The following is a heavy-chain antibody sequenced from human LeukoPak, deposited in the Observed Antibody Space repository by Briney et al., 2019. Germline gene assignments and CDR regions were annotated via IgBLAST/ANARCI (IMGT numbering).Heavy chain of an antibody. J-gene: IGHJ5*02. CDR2: INPNSGGT. CDR1: GYTFTGYY. V-gene: IGHV1-2*06. D-gene: IGHD4-23*01. CDR3: ATRRFGGFKTGWFDP. Sequence: ASVKVSCKASGYTFTGYYIHWVRQAPGQGLEWMGRINPNSGGTNYAQKFQGRVTMTRDTSISTAYMELSRLRSDDTAVYYCATRRFGGFKTGWFDPWGQGTLVTVSS.